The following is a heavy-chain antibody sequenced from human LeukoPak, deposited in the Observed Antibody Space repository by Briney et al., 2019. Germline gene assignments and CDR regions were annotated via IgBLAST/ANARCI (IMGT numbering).Heavy chain of an antibody. D-gene: IGHD2-2*01. J-gene: IGHJ6*02. CDR3: VTYAAWVAGDV. CDR2: VNPDGSAK. V-gene: IGHV3-7*01. Sequence: GGSLRLSCAASGFTFSDSWMSWVRQAPGKGLEWVANVNPDGSAKDYVDSVKGRFTISRDNAGNSLFLQMSSLRAADTAVYYCVTYAAWVAGDVWGQGTTVTVSS. CDR1: GFTFSDSW.